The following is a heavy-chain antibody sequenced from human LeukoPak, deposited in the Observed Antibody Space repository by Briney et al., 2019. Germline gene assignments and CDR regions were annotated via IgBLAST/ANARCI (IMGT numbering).Heavy chain of an antibody. CDR1: GFTFSSYS. CDR3: AKFGGHSSGWFDY. Sequence: GGSLRLSCAASGFTFSSYSMNWVRQAPGKGLEWVSYISSSSSTIYYADSVKGRFTISRDNAKNTLYLQMNSLRAEDTAVYYCAKFGGHSSGWFDYWGQGTLVTVSS. CDR2: ISSSSSTI. J-gene: IGHJ4*02. V-gene: IGHV3-48*01. D-gene: IGHD6-19*01.